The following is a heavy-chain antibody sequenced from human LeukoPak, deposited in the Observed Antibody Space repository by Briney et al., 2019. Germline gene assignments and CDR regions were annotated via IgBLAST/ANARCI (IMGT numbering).Heavy chain of an antibody. D-gene: IGHD3-22*01. Sequence: PSETLSLTCAVYGGSFSGYYWSWIRQPPGKGLEWIGEINHSGSTNYNPSLKSRVTISVDTSKNQFSLKLSSVTAADTAVYYCARGRGVPYYYDSSGYYPADYWGQGTLVTVSS. V-gene: IGHV4-34*01. CDR3: ARGRGVPYYYDSSGYYPADY. CDR2: INHSGST. CDR1: GGSFSGYY. J-gene: IGHJ4*02.